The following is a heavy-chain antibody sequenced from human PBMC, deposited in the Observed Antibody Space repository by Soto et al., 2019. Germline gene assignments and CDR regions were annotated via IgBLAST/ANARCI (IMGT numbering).Heavy chain of an antibody. D-gene: IGHD1-1*01. Sequence: QVQLVQSGAEVKKPGASVKVSCKASGYTLTSYGISWVRQAPGQGLEWMGWISSYNGKTKYAQKLQGRVTMTTDTSTSTAYMELRSLTSDDTALYYCVFERRTLVCVDYLGQGTLVTVSS. CDR1: GYTLTSYG. CDR3: VFERRTLVCVDY. CDR2: ISSYNGKT. J-gene: IGHJ4*02. V-gene: IGHV1-18*04.